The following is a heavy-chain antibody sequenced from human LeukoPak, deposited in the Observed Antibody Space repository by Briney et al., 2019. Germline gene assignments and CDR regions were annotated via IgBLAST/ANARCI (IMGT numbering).Heavy chain of an antibody. D-gene: IGHD2-15*01. CDR3: ARRYCSGGSCLDAFDI. J-gene: IGHJ3*02. V-gene: IGHV1-69*04. CDR2: IIPILGIA. Sequence: ASVKVSCKASGGTFSSYAISWVRQAPGQGLEWMGRIIPILGIANYAQKFQGRVTITADKSTSTAYMELSSLRSEDTAVYYCARRYCSGGSCLDAFDIWGQGTMVTASS. CDR1: GGTFSSYA.